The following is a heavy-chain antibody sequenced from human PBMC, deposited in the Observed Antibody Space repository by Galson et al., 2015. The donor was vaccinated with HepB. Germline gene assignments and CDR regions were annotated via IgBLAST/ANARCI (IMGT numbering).Heavy chain of an antibody. D-gene: IGHD3-22*01. Sequence: SVKVSCKASGYTFTSYAMHWVRQAPGQRLEWMGWINAGNGNTKYSQKFQGRVTITRDTSASTAYMELSSLRSEDTAVYYCARDLWGYYDSSGYYGYWGQGTLVTVSS. V-gene: IGHV1-3*01. CDR1: GYTFTSYA. CDR2: INAGNGNT. J-gene: IGHJ4*02. CDR3: ARDLWGYYDSSGYYGY.